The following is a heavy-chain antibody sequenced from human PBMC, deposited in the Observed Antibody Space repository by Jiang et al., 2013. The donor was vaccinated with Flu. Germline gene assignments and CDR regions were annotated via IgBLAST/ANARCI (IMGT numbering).Heavy chain of an antibody. Sequence: GAEVKKPGSSVKVSCEASGGTISGYVISWVRQAPGQGLEWMGGIIPIFGPANYAQKFQGRVTITADESTSTTYMELSSLQSEDTAVYYCARETAVSSSWYYYFDYWGQGTLVTVSS. D-gene: IGHD6-13*01. CDR2: IIPIFGPA. V-gene: IGHV1-69*01. J-gene: IGHJ4*02. CDR1: GGTISGYV. CDR3: ARETAVSSSWYYYFDY.